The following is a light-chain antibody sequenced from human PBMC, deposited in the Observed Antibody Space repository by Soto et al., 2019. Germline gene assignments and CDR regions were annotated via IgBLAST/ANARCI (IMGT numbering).Light chain of an antibody. CDR2: EDT. J-gene: IGLJ2*01. V-gene: IGLV2-23*01. CDR3: CSYADSSRTLV. CDR1: GSVVGSYNL. Sequence: QSALTQSASVSGSPGQSITIPCTGTGSVVGSYNLVSWYQQVPGKAPKLMVYEDTKRPSGVSNRFSGSKSGNSASLTISGLQAEDEADYYCCSYADSSRTLVFGGGTKLTVL.